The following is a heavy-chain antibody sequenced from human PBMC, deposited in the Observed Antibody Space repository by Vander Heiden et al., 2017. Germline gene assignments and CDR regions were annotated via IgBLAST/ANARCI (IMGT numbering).Heavy chain of an antibody. CDR2: INYSGST. D-gene: IGHD3-22*01. Sequence: QLQLQESGPGLVKPSETLSLTCIVSGGSIRGSGYYWGWIRQAPGKGLEGIGSINYSGSTKYSPSLKSRVTISVDTSKNQFSLILSSVTAADTAVYYCATLTYYYDSSGYYYPIYWGQGALVTVSS. J-gene: IGHJ4*02. CDR1: GGSIRGSGYY. V-gene: IGHV4-39*01. CDR3: ATLTYYYDSSGYYYPIY.